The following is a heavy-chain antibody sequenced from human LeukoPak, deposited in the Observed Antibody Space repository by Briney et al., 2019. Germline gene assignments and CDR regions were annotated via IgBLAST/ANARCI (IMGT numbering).Heavy chain of an antibody. CDR3: VGEEYGTGSYYKSSD. Sequence: PSETLSVTCTVSDGSISSSSFYWGWIRQPPGKGLEWIGSMFYKGTTYYNPSLESRVTISVDMSKNLCSLKLSSVTAADTAVYYCVGEEYGTGSYYKSSDWGEGNLVSVSS. J-gene: IGHJ4*02. CDR1: DGSISSSSFY. D-gene: IGHD3-10*01. V-gene: IGHV4-39*01. CDR2: MFYKGTT.